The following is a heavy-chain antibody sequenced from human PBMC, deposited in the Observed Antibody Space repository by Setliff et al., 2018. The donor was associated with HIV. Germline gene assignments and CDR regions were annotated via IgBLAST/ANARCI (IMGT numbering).Heavy chain of an antibody. CDR3: ARDRPYSGYPD. V-gene: IGHV4-4*08. J-gene: IGHJ4*02. CDR2: IYTSGST. Sequence: SETLSLTCTVSDGSITSHYWSWIRQTPGKGLEWIGHIYTSGSTYYNPSLKSRVTISVDTSKNQFSLKLSSVTAADTAVYYCARDRPYSGYPDWGQGTLVTVSS. D-gene: IGHD5-12*01. CDR1: DGSITSHY.